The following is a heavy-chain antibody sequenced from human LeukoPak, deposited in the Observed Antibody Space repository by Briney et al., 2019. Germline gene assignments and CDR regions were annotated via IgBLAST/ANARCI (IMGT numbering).Heavy chain of an antibody. Sequence: GGSLRLSCAASGFTFSSYTMNWVRQAPGKGLERVSSISSSSSDIYYVDSVKGRFTISGDNSKNTLYLQMNSLRAEDTAVYYCAKVWAHDGSGNPYWHFDLWGRGALVTVSS. D-gene: IGHD3-10*01. CDR1: GFTFSSYT. CDR3: AKVWAHDGSGNPYWHFDL. CDR2: ISSSSSDI. J-gene: IGHJ2*01. V-gene: IGHV3-21*04.